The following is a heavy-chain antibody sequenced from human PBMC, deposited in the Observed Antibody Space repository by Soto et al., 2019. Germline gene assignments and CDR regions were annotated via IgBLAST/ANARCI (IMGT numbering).Heavy chain of an antibody. CDR1: GGSFSGYY. CDR3: ARGSYSMAVRYCSGGSCQRPDAFDI. CDR2: INHSGST. J-gene: IGHJ3*02. Sequence: PSDTLSLTCAVYGGSFSGYYWSWIRQPPGKGLEWIGEINHSGSTNYNPSLKSRVTISVDTSKNQFSLKLSSVTAADTAVYYCARGSYSMAVRYCSGGSCQRPDAFDIWGQGTMVTVSS. V-gene: IGHV4-34*01. D-gene: IGHD2-15*01.